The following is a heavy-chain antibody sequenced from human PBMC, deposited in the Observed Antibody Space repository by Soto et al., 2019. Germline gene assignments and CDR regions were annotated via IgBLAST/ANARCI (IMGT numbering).Heavy chain of an antibody. CDR3: AKDLPYCSGGSCYFDAFDI. CDR1: GFTFSSYG. CDR2: ISYDGSNK. Sequence: ESGGGVVQPGRSLRLSCAASGFTFSSYGMHWVRQAPGKGLEWVAVISYDGSNKYYADSVKGRFTISRDNSKNTLYLQMNSLRAEDTAVYYCAKDLPYCSGGSCYFDAFDIWGQGTMVTVSS. D-gene: IGHD2-15*01. J-gene: IGHJ3*02. V-gene: IGHV3-30*18.